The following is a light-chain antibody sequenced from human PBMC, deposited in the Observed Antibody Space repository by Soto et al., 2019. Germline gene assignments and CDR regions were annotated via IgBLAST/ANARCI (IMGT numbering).Light chain of an antibody. CDR2: RND. J-gene: IGLJ3*02. V-gene: IGLV1-47*01. CDR3: GAWDDSLSGPWV. Sequence: QSALTQPPSASGTPGQTVTISCSGGSSNIGANYVYWYQQLPGTAPKLLIYRNDQRPSGVPDRFSGSKSGTSGSLAISGLRSEDEGDYYCGAWDDSLSGPWVFGGGTQLTVL. CDR1: SSNIGANY.